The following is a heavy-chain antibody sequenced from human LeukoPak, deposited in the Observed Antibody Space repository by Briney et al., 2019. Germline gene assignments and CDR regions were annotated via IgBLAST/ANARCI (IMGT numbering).Heavy chain of an antibody. CDR2: ISNSDDNT. V-gene: IGHV3-23*01. CDR1: GFTFSSYA. J-gene: IGHJ6*04. Sequence: GGSLRLSCAVSGFTFSSYAMSWVRQAPGKGLEWVSTISNSDDNTYYADSVKGRFTISRDNSKNTLYLQMNSLRAEDTAVYYCAELGITMIGGVWGKGTTVTISS. D-gene: IGHD3-10*02. CDR3: AELGITMIGGV.